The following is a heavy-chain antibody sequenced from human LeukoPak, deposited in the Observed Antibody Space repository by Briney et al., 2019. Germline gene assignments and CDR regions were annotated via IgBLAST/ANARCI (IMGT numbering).Heavy chain of an antibody. V-gene: IGHV5-51*01. CDR3: ARRAYYSVSGSYRWFDS. J-gene: IGHJ5*01. CDR2: IYPDDSDT. D-gene: IGHD3-10*01. CDR1: GYSFTSYW. Sequence: GESLQISCEGSGYSFTSYWIGWVRPMPGKGLEWMGMIYPDDSDTRYSPSFQGQVTISVDKSISTAYLQWSSLKASDTAMYYCARRAYYSVSGSYRWFDSWGQGTLVTVSS.